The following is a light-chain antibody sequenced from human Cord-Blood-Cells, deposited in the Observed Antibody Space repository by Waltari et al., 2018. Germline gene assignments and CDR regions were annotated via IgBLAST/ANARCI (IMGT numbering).Light chain of an antibody. V-gene: IGLV2-14*01. CDR3: SSYTSSSVV. Sequence: QAALTQPASGSGSPGQPLTISCTGTSSDVGGYNYVSWYQQHPGKAPKLMNYDVSNQPSGVSNRFSGSKSCNTASLTTSGLQAEDEADYYCSSYTSSSVVVGGGTKLTVL. CDR2: DVS. CDR1: SSDVGGYNY. J-gene: IGLJ2*01.